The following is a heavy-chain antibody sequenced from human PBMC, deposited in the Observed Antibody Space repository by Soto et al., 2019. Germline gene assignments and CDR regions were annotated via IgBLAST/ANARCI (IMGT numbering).Heavy chain of an antibody. CDR3: ARDIMGTNYYYYGMDV. Sequence: QVQLQESGPGLVKPSETLSLTCTVSGGSISSYYWSWIRQPPGKGLEWIGYIDYSGSTNYNPSLKSRVTISVDTSTNQFSLKLSSVTAADTAVYYCARDIMGTNYYYYGMDVWGQGTTVTVSS. CDR1: GGSISSYY. J-gene: IGHJ6*02. CDR2: IDYSGST. V-gene: IGHV4-59*01. D-gene: IGHD2-8*01.